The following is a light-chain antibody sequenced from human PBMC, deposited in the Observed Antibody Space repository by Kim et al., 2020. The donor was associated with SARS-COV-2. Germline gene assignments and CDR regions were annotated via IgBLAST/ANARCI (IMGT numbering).Light chain of an antibody. Sequence: SAAAGDRVTNTCWASQYISKSVTWFQKKPGKAPTSLIYAASNLYSGVPLRFSGSGSETHFTLTISSLQPEDSTTYFCLQHKDYPLTFGGGTKLEI. CDR3: LQHKDYPLT. CDR2: AAS. V-gene: IGKV1-16*01. CDR1: QYISKS. J-gene: IGKJ4*01.